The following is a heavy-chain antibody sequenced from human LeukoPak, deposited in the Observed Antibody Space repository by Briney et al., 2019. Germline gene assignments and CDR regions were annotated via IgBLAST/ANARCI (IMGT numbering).Heavy chain of an antibody. D-gene: IGHD3-16*01. V-gene: IGHV3-7*01. CDR1: GFTFSYYW. CDR2: TKQDGSEK. CDR3: ARGGRYEALDI. J-gene: IGHJ5*02. Sequence: GGSLRLSCAASGFTFSYYWMSWVRQAPGKGLEWVANTKQDGSEKYYVDSMKGRFTISRNNAKNSMYQQMNSLRAEDTAIYYCARGGRYEALDIWGQGTLVTVSS.